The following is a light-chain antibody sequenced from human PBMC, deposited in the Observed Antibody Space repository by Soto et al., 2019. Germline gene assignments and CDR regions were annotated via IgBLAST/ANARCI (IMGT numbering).Light chain of an antibody. V-gene: IGKV3-15*01. CDR3: HQYNTWPPGT. CDR2: GAS. CDR1: QSISRN. Sequence: EIVLTQSPSTLSVSPGQRATLSCRASQSISRNLAWYQQKPGQAPRLLIYGASTRATGIPARFSGSGSGTEFTLTISSLQSEDFALYYCHQYNTWPPGTFGPGTKVEIX. J-gene: IGKJ2*01.